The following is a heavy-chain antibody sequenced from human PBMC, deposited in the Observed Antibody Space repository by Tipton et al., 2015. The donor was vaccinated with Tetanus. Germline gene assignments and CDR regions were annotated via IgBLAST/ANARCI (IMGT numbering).Heavy chain of an antibody. CDR1: GGSISSYY. J-gene: IGHJ4*02. CDR3: ARTSAYSSSWYEGDFDY. D-gene: IGHD6-13*01. CDR2: IYYSGST. V-gene: IGHV4-59*01. Sequence: TLSLTCTVSGGSISSYYWSWIRQPPGKGLEWIGYIYYSGSTNYNPSLKSRVTISVDTSKNQLSLKLSSVTAADTAVHYCARTSAYSSSWYEGDFDYWGQGTLVTVSS.